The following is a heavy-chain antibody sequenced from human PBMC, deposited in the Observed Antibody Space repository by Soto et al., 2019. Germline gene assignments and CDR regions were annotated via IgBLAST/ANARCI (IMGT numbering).Heavy chain of an antibody. D-gene: IGHD3-3*01. V-gene: IGHV4-39*01. J-gene: IGHJ6*04. CDR1: GGSISSSSYY. Sequence: PSETLSLTCTVSGGSISSSSYYWGWIRQPPGKGLEWIGSIYYSGSTYYNPSLKSRVTISVDTSKNQFSLKLSSVTAADTAVYYCARLWLEWLYLDVWGKGTKVTVSS. CDR3: ARLWLEWLYLDV. CDR2: IYYSGST.